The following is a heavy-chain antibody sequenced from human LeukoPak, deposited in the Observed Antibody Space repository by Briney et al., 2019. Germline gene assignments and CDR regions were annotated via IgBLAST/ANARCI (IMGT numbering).Heavy chain of an antibody. J-gene: IGHJ4*02. CDR3: ARTGGSQGGNY. V-gene: IGHV4-39*07. CDR2: IYYSGST. CDR1: GGSISSSSYY. Sequence: TSETLSLTCTVSGGSISSSSYYWGWIRQPPGKGLEWIGSIYYSGSTYYNPSLKSRVTISVDTSKNQFSLKLSSVTAADTAVYFCARTGGSQGGNYWGQGTLVTVSS. D-gene: IGHD1-26*01.